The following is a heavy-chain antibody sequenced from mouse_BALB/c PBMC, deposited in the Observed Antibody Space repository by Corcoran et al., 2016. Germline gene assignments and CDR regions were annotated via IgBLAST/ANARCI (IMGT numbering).Heavy chain of an antibody. J-gene: IGHJ4*01. CDR1: GYKFTEYT. Sequence: EVQLQQYGPEQVKPGASVKISSKTSGYKFTEYTMHWVKQSHGKSLEWIGGINPNNGGTSYNQKFKGKATLTVDKSSSTAYMELRSLTSEDSAVYYCAMITYYAMDYWGQGPSVTVSS. D-gene: IGHD2-4*01. CDR3: AMITYYAMDY. V-gene: IGHV1-18*01. CDR2: INPNNGGT.